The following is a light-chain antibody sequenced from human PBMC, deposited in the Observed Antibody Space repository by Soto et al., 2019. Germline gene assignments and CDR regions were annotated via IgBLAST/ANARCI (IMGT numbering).Light chain of an antibody. CDR2: GAS. V-gene: IGKV3-20*01. J-gene: IGKJ1*01. CDR3: QQYITSQGT. CDR1: QSVVGTY. Sequence: EIVLTQSPGTLSLSPGERATLSCRASQSVVGTYLAWYQHKPGQAPRLLIYGASNRATGIPDRFSGSGSGTDFTLTISRLEPEDFAVYYCQQYITSQGTFGQGTKVEIK.